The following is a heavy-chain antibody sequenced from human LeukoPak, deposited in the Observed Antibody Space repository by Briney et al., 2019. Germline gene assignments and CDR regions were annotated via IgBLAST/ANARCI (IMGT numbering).Heavy chain of an antibody. CDR2: ISYDGSNK. D-gene: IGHD3-3*01. J-gene: IGHJ4*02. CDR3: ARDGIDFWSGYTLGYYFDY. V-gene: IGHV3-30*09. Sequence: GRSLRLSCAASGFTFSSYAMHWVRQAPGKGLEWVAVISYDGSNKYYADSVKGRFAISRDNSKNTLYLQKNNLRTEDTAVYYCARDGIDFWSGYTLGYYFDYWGQGTLVTVSS. CDR1: GFTFSSYA.